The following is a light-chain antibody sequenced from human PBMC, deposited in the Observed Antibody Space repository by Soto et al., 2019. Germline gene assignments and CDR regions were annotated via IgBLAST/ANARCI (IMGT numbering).Light chain of an antibody. CDR2: GAS. V-gene: IGKV3-20*01. J-gene: IGKJ1*01. CDR3: QQYGSSPET. CDR1: QSVSSY. Sequence: EIVLTQSPATLSLSPGERATLSCRASQSVSSYVAWYQQKAGQAPRLLIYGASTRATGIPARFSGSGSGTEFTLTVSRLEPEDFAVYYCQQYGSSPETFGQGTKVDIK.